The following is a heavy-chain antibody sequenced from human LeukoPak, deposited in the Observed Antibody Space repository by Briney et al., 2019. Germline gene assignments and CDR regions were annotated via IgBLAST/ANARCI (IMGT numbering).Heavy chain of an antibody. CDR1: GSTFSSYD. CDR3: AKDGSRGYSYGLLDY. CDR2: ISGSGGST. J-gene: IGHJ4*02. V-gene: IGHV3-23*01. Sequence: GGSLRLSCAASGSTFSSYDMSWVRQAPGKGLEWVSAISGSGGSTYYADSVKGRFTISRDNSKNSLYLQMNSLRAEDTALYYCAKDGSRGYSYGLLDYWGQGTLVTVSS. D-gene: IGHD5-18*01.